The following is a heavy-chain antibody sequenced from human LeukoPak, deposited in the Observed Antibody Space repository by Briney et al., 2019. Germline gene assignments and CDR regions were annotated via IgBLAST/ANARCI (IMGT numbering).Heavy chain of an antibody. J-gene: IGHJ6*02. D-gene: IGHD3-10*01. CDR3: AKGGITMVRGVIRGYYGMDV. CDR1: GFTFSSYA. V-gene: IGHV3-23*01. CDR2: ISGSGGST. Sequence: GGSLRLSCAAPGFTFSSYAMSWVRQAPGKGLEWVSAISGSGGSTYYADSVKGRFTISRDNSKNTLYLQMNSLRAEDTAVYYCAKGGITMVRGVIRGYYGMDVWGQGTTVTVSS.